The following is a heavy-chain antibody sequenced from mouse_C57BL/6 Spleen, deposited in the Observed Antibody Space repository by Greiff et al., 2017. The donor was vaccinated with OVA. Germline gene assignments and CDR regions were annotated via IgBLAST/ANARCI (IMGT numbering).Heavy chain of an antibody. V-gene: IGHV3-6*01. D-gene: IGHD1-1*01. CDR2: ISYDGSN. CDR3: AREPDYYSSSYDY. J-gene: IGHJ2*01. Sequence: VQLQQSGPGLVKPSQSLSLTCSVTGYSITSGYYWNWIRQFPGNKLEWMGYISYDGSNNYNPSLKNRISITRDTSKNQFFLKLNSVTTEDTATYYCAREPDYYSSSYDYWGQGTTLTVSS. CDR1: GYSITSGYY.